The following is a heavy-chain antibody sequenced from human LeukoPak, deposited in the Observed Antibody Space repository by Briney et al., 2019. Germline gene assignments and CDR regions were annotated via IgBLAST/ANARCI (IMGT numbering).Heavy chain of an antibody. V-gene: IGHV3-69-1*01. CDR2: ITRENWI. CDR3: ARGLHLDSSGSLYY. Sequence: PGGSLRLSCAASGFSVSEYYVTWVRQAPGKGLEWISYITRENWIYYSDSVKGRFTISRDHAKNSVYLEMNSLRADDTAVYYCARGLHLDSSGSLYYWGQGTLVTVSP. CDR1: GFSVSEYY. J-gene: IGHJ4*02. D-gene: IGHD3-22*01.